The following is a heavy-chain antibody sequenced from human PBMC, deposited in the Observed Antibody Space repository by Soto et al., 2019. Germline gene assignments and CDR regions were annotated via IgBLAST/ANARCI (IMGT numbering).Heavy chain of an antibody. CDR3: ATDRRGSGTFKAMDV. Sequence: QVQLVQSGAEVRPPGASVKVSCNATAYIFNSFYIHWVRQAPGEGLEWMGWTIRYSGASMVAQKFQGRVTLTRATSLNMVYMEIHSLTSADSAIYYCATDRRGSGTFKAMDVLGQGTTVIVS. D-gene: IGHD3-10*01. J-gene: IGHJ6*02. V-gene: IGHV1-2*02. CDR1: AYIFNSFY. CDR2: TIRYSGAS.